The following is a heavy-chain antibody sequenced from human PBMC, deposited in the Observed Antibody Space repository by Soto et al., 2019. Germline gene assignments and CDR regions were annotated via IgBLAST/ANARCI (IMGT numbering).Heavy chain of an antibody. CDR2: ISSSSSYI. Sequence: GGSLSLSCAASGFTFSSYSMNWVRQALGKGLEWVSSISSSSSYIYYADSVKGRFTISRDNAKNSLYLQMNSLRAEDTAVYYCARDPPVRSPPVNFDYWGQGTLVTVSS. CDR1: GFTFSSYS. J-gene: IGHJ4*02. V-gene: IGHV3-21*01. CDR3: ARDPPVRSPPVNFDY. D-gene: IGHD3-10*01.